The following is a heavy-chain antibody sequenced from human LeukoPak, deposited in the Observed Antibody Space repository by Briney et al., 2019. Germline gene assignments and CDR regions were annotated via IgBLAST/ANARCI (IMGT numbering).Heavy chain of an antibody. CDR3: ARGGYRWFGGYLDY. CDR2: INTNTGNP. D-gene: IGHD3-10*01. CDR1: GYTFTSYA. J-gene: IGHJ4*02. V-gene: IGHV7-4-1*02. Sequence: GASVKVSCKASGYTFTSYALNWVRQAPGQGLEWMGWINTNTGNPTYAQGFTGRFVFSLGTSVSTAYLQISSLKAEDTAVYYCARGGYRWFGGYLDYWGQGTLVTVSS.